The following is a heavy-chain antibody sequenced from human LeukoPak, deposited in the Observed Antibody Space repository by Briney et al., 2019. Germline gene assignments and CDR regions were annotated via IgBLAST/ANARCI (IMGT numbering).Heavy chain of an antibody. Sequence: ASVKVSCKATSRISWVRQAPGQGLEWMGWIGTYGGDTYYAQKFQGRITVTTDTSTSAVYMELRNLRSDDTAVYYCARDLWNFYDDSGYNRDFDSWGQGTLVTVSS. CDR2: IGTYGGDT. V-gene: IGHV1-18*01. CDR1: TSR. CDR3: ARDLWNFYDDSGYNRDFDS. D-gene: IGHD3-22*01. J-gene: IGHJ5*01.